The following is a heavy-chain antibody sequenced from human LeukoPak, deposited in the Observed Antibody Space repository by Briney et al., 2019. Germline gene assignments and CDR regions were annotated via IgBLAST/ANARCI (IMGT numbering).Heavy chain of an antibody. Sequence: GGSLRLSCVASGFTFSTYWMHWVRQAPGKGLLWVSRLSGDGSSTRFADSVKGRFTISRDNSKNTLYLQMNSLRAEDTAVYYCARGQRVYAYGMDVWGQGTTVTVSS. CDR3: ARGQRVYAYGMDV. J-gene: IGHJ6*02. CDR1: GFTFSTYW. CDR2: LSGDGSST. D-gene: IGHD6-13*01. V-gene: IGHV3-74*01.